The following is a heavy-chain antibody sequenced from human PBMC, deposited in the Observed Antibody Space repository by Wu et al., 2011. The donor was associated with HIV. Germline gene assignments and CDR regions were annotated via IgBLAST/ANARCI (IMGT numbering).Heavy chain of an antibody. CDR2: IDPEDGEA. Sequence: EVQLLQSGGEVKKPGATVTIACNVSDSGIFDYYVHWIQQAPEKGLEWMGLIDPEDGEAVYSEKFQGRVTITADTSTDTVFMELFSLRSEDTGIYYCATTSVVPSTIRSFHMDVWGKGTSVTVSS. CDR1: DSGIFDYY. V-gene: IGHV1-69-2*01. J-gene: IGHJ6*03. D-gene: IGHD1-26*01. CDR3: ATTSVVPSTIRSFHMDV.